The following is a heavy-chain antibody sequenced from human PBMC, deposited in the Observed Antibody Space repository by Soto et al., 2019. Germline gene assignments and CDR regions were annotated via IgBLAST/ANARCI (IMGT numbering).Heavy chain of an antibody. CDR1: GGSISSYY. CDR3: AREGSLGRWLQPLDY. J-gene: IGHJ4*02. D-gene: IGHD5-12*01. V-gene: IGHV4-59*01. Sequence: SETLSLTCTVSGGSISSYYWSWIRQPPGKRLEWIGYFSYSGSTKYNPSLKSRATMSVDTSNNKFSLRLISVTAADTAVYYCAREGSLGRWLQPLDYWGQGTLVTVSS. CDR2: FSYSGST.